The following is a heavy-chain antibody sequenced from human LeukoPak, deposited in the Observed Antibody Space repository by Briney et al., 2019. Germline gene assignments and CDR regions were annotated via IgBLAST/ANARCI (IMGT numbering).Heavy chain of an antibody. CDR2: IYYSGST. CDR1: GGSISSYY. D-gene: IGHD1-26*01. CDR3: ARIHSGSYAWFDP. Sequence: SETLSLTCTVSGGSISSYYWSWIRQPPGKGLEWIGYIYYSGSTNYNPSLKSRVTISVDTSKNQFSLKLSSVTAADTTVYYCARIHSGSYAWFDPWGQGTLVTVSS. J-gene: IGHJ5*02. V-gene: IGHV4-59*01.